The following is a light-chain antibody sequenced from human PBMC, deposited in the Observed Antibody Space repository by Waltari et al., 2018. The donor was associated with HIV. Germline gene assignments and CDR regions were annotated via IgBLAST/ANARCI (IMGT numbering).Light chain of an antibody. CDR1: QAISNS. Sequence: DIQMTQSPSSLSASVGDRVTITCRASQAISNSLAWYQQKPGKAPKLLLYAASRLESGVPSRFSGSRSGTDYALTISSLQPEDFAVYHCQQYFSPPPLTFGGGTKVEIK. CDR3: QQYFSPPPLT. J-gene: IGKJ4*01. V-gene: IGKV1-NL1*01. CDR2: AAS.